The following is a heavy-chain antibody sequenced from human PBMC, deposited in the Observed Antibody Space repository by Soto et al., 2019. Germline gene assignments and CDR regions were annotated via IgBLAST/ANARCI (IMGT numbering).Heavy chain of an antibody. V-gene: IGHV1-58*01. Sequence: QMQLVQSGPEVKKPGTSVKVSCKASGFTFTSSAVQWVRQARGQRLESIGWIVVGSGNTNYAQKFQERVTITRDMSTSTAYMELSSLRSEDTAVYYCAAVSSSWYYFDYWGQGTLVTVSS. CDR1: GFTFTSSA. CDR2: IVVGSGNT. CDR3: AAVSSSWYYFDY. J-gene: IGHJ4*02. D-gene: IGHD6-13*01.